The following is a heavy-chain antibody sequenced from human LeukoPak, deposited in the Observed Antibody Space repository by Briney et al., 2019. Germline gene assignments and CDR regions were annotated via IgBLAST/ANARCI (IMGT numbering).Heavy chain of an antibody. CDR3: ARGSRIQLWTNYYYYMDV. CDR2: INHSGST. J-gene: IGHJ6*03. CDR1: GGSFSGYY. D-gene: IGHD5-18*01. Sequence: SETLSLTCAVYGGSFSGYYWSWIRQPPGKGLEWMGEINHSGSTNYNPSLKSRVTISVDTSKNQFSLKLSSVTAADTAVYYCARGSRIQLWTNYYYYMDVWGKGTTVTVSS. V-gene: IGHV4-34*01.